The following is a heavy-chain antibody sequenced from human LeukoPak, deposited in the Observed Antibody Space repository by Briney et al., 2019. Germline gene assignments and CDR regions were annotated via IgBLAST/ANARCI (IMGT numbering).Heavy chain of an antibody. CDR1: GFIFSSYS. J-gene: IGHJ4*02. V-gene: IGHV3-21*01. Sequence: GGSLRLSCAASGFIFSSYSMNWVRQAPGKGLEWVSSISSSSSYIYYADSVKGRFTISRDNAKNSLSLQMNSLRAEDTAVYYCARGVWSGGGYFDYWGQGTLVTVSS. D-gene: IGHD3-10*01. CDR3: ARGVWSGGGYFDY. CDR2: ISSSSSYI.